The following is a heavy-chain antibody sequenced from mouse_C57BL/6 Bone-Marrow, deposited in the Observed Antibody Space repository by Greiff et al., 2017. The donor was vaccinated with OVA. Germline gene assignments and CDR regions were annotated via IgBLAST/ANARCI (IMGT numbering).Heavy chain of an antibody. CDR2: IDPNSGGT. D-gene: IGHD4-1*01. V-gene: IGHV1-72*01. CDR1: GYTFTSYW. Sequence: VKLQESGAELVKPGASVKLSCKASGYTFTSYWMHWVKQRPGRGLEWIGRIDPNSGGTKYNEKFKSKATLTVDKPSSTAYMQLSSLTSEDSAVYYCAREDITGTVYYFDYWGQGTTLTVSS. J-gene: IGHJ2*01. CDR3: AREDITGTVYYFDY.